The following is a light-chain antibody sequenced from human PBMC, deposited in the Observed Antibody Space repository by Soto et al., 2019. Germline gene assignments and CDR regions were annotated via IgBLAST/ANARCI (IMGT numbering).Light chain of an antibody. CDR3: RQYNTFLYT. CDR2: DAS. J-gene: IGKJ5*01. CDR1: QSISSW. Sequence: DIQMTQSPSTLSASVGDRVTITCRASQSISSWLAWFQQKPGKAPKILIYDASSLESGAPSRFSGSGSGTEFTLTISSLQPEDFATYYCRQYNTFLYTFGQGTRLEIK. V-gene: IGKV1-5*01.